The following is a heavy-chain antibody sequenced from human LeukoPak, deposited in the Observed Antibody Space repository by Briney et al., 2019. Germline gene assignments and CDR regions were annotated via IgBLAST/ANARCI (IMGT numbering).Heavy chain of an antibody. V-gene: IGHV3-21*01. CDR2: ISSSSSYI. CDR3: AREDSSWYDFDY. CDR1: GFTFSSYS. D-gene: IGHD6-13*01. Sequence: GGSLRLSCAASGFTFSSYSMNWVRQAPGKGLEWVSSISSSSSYIYYADSVKGRFTISRDNAKNSLYLQMNSLRAEDTAVYYCAREDSSWYDFDYWGQGTLVTVSS. J-gene: IGHJ4*02.